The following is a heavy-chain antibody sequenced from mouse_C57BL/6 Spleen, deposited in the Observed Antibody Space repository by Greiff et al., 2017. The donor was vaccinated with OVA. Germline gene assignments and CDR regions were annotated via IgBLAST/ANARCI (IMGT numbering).Heavy chain of an antibody. CDR2: INPYNGDT. V-gene: IGHV1-20*01. D-gene: IGHD1-1*01. Sequence: EVQLQQSGPELVKPGDSVKISCKASGYSFTGYFMNWVMQSHGKSLEWIGRINPYNGDTFYNQKFKGKATLTVDKSSSTAHMELRSLTSEDSAVYYCASYYYGSSYRFDDWGQGTTLTVSS. CDR1: GYSFTGYF. J-gene: IGHJ2*01. CDR3: ASYYYGSSYRFDD.